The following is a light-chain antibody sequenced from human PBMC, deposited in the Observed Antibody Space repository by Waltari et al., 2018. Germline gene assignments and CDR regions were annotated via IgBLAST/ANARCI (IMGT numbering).Light chain of an antibody. CDR1: SSDVVGYYF. J-gene: IGLJ1*01. V-gene: IGLV2-11*01. CDR2: DVS. Sequence: QSALTQPRSVSGSPGQSVTISCPGASSDVVGYYFVSWYQQHPGKAPKLLIYDVSKRPSGVPDHFSGSKSGNTASLTISGLQAEDEADYFCCSYAGAYTLGVFGTGTKVTVL. CDR3: CSYAGAYTLGV.